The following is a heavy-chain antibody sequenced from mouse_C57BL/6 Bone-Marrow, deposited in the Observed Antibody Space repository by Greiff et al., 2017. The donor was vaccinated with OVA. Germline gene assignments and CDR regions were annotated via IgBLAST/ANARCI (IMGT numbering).Heavy chain of an antibody. Sequence: VQLKESGPVLVKPGASVKMSCKASGYTFTDYYMNWVKQSHGQSLEWIGVINPYNGGTSYNQKFKGKATLTVDKSSSTAYMELNSLTSEDSAVYYCARGWGTAWFAYWGQGTLVTVSA. J-gene: IGHJ3*01. V-gene: IGHV1-19*01. CDR1: GYTFTDYY. CDR3: ARGWGTAWFAY. CDR2: INPYNGGT. D-gene: IGHD1-1*02.